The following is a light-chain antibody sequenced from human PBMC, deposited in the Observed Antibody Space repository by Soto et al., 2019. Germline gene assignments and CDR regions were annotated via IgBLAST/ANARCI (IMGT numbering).Light chain of an antibody. CDR1: SGSIASNY. CDR2: EDN. CDR3: QSYDSSNLLVI. V-gene: IGLV6-57*04. Sequence: NFMLTQPHSVSESPGKTVTISCTRSSGSIASNYVQWYQQRPGSAPTTVIYEDNQRPSGVPDRFSGSIDSSSNSASLTISGLKTEDEADDYCQSYDSSNLLVIFGGGTKLTVL. J-gene: IGLJ2*01.